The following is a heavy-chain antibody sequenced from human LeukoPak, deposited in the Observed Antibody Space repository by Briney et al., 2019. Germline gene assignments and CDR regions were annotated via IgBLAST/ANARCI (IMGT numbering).Heavy chain of an antibody. V-gene: IGHV4-34*01. Sequence: SETLSLTCAVYGGSFSGYYWSWIRQPPGKGLEWIGEINHSGRTNYNPSLKSRVTISVDTSKNQLSLKLSSVTAADTAVYYCARTSATVTTGFFFDYWGQGTLVTVSS. D-gene: IGHD4-17*01. CDR3: ARTSATVTTGFFFDY. J-gene: IGHJ4*02. CDR2: INHSGRT. CDR1: GGSFSGYY.